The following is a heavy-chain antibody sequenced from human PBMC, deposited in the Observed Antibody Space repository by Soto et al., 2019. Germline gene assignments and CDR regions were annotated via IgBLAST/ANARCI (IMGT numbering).Heavy chain of an antibody. CDR2: INPDGGAT. Sequence: QVQLLQSGAEVKKPGASVIISCKASGYSFTFYYIYWVRQAPGQGLEWIGKINPDGGATTYAQTFQGRVAITSDASTGTVYLELSSLTSDDTAVYFCARGRRHTFRGQGTLVSVSS. CDR3: ARGRRHTF. D-gene: IGHD2-2*02. J-gene: IGHJ4*02. V-gene: IGHV1-46*01. CDR1: GYSFTFYY.